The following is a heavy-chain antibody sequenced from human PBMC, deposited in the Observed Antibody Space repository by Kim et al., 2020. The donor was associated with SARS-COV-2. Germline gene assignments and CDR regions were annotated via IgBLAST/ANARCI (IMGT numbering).Heavy chain of an antibody. CDR2: ISSSGSTI. CDR1: GFTFSSYE. D-gene: IGHD5-12*01. J-gene: IGHJ4*02. CDR3: ARYSGGMATFESGFDY. Sequence: GGSLRLSCAASGFTFSSYEMNWVRQAPGKGLEWVSYISSSGSTIYYADSVKGRFTISRDNAKNSLYLQMNSLRAEDTAVYYCARYSGGMATFESGFDYWGQGTLVTGAS. V-gene: IGHV3-48*03.